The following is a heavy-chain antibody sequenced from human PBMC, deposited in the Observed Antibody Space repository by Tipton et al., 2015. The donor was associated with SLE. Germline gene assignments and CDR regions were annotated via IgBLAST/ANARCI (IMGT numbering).Heavy chain of an antibody. J-gene: IGHJ6*04. V-gene: IGHV4-31*02. CDR3: ARATDWNLSPDV. CDR2: IYYSGNT. Sequence: LRLSCAVSGGSISSVGYYWTWIRQLPGKGLEWIGYIYYSGNTYYNPSLGSRLTISVDTSKDQFSLRLTSVTAADTAVYYCARATDWNLSPDVWGKGTTVTVSS. D-gene: IGHD1-7*01. CDR1: GGSISSVGYY.